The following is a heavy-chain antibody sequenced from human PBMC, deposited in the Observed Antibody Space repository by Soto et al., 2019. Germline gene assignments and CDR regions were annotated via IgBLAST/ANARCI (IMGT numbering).Heavy chain of an antibody. D-gene: IGHD3-16*02. CDR2: ISGTGIDI. V-gene: IGHV3-21*01. J-gene: IGHJ4*01. Sequence: GGSLRLSCAASGFDFYYYNMNWVRQAPGRGLEWVSSISGTGIDIHFADSVKGRFVISRDNAKTSLYLQMNSLRPDDTAVYYCARERVVNYTDYYFDYWGHGTLVTVSS. CDR3: ARERVVNYTDYYFDY. CDR1: GFDFYYYN.